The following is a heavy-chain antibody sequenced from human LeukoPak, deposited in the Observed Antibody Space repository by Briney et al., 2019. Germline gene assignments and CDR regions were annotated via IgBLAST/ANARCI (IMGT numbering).Heavy chain of an antibody. V-gene: IGHV4-59*01. CDR3: ARDPSGSFFNWFDP. Sequence: SETLSLTCTVSGGSISSYYWSWIRQPPGKGLEWIGYIYYSGGTNYNPSLKSRVTISVATSKNQFSLKLRSVTAADTAVYYCARDPSGSFFNWFDPWGQGTLVTVSS. CDR2: IYYSGGT. J-gene: IGHJ5*02. CDR1: GGSISSYY. D-gene: IGHD1-26*01.